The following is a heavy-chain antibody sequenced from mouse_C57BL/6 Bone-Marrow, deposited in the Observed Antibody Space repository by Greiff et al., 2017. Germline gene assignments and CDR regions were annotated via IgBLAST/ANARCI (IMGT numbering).Heavy chain of an antibody. CDR3: ARGYSGFFAY. V-gene: IGHV1-54*01. CDR2: INPGSGGT. Sequence: QVQLQQSGAELVRPGTSVKVSCKASGYAFTNYLIEWVKQRPGQGLEWIGVINPGSGGTNYNGKFKGKATLTADKSSSTAYMQLCSLTSEDSAVYFCARGYSGFFAYWGQGTLVTVSA. CDR1: GYAFTNYL. D-gene: IGHD2-3*01. J-gene: IGHJ3*01.